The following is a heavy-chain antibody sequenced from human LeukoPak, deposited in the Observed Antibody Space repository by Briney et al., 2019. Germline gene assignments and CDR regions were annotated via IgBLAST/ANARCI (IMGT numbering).Heavy chain of an antibody. CDR2: ISASGGST. CDR3: AKIDGAATLDAFDI. V-gene: IGHV3-23*01. J-gene: IGHJ3*02. Sequence: PGGSLRLSCAASGFTFNYYAMSWVRQAPGKGLEWVSAISASGGSTYYADSVKGRFTISRDNSKTTLYLQMNSLRAEDTAVYFCAKIDGAATLDAFDIWSEGTMVTVSS. CDR1: GFTFNYYA. D-gene: IGHD4/OR15-4a*01.